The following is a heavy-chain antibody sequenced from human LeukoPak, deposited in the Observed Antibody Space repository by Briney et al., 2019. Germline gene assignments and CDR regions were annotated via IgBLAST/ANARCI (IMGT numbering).Heavy chain of an antibody. CDR2: ISGSGGST. D-gene: IGHD6-19*01. CDR3: ARANSSGWYIDY. J-gene: IGHJ4*02. Sequence: QAGGSLRLSCAASGFTFSSYAMGWVRQAPGKGLEWVSAISGSGGSTYYADSVKGRFTISRDNSKNTLYLQMNSLRAEDTAVYYCARANSSGWYIDYWGQGTLVTVSS. V-gene: IGHV3-23*01. CDR1: GFTFSSYA.